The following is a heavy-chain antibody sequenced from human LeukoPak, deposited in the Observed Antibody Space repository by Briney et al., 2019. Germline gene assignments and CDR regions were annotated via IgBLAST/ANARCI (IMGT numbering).Heavy chain of an antibody. J-gene: IGHJ4*02. CDR2: INPNSGGT. V-gene: IGHV1-2*02. Sequence: ASVKVSCKASGYTFTGYYMHWVRQAPGQGLEWMGSINPNSGGTNYAQKFQGRVTMTRDTSISTAYMELSRLRSDDTAVYYCARHTMIVVVTPFDWGQGTLVTVSS. CDR1: GYTFTGYY. D-gene: IGHD3-22*01. CDR3: ARHTMIVVVTPFD.